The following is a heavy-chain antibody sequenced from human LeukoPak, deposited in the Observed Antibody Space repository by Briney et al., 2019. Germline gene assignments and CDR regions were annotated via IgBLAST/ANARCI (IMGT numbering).Heavy chain of an antibody. CDR1: GFTFYTFA. J-gene: IGHJ4*02. CDR3: ARDGQAFNSNWDYFEY. V-gene: IGHV3-23*01. D-gene: IGHD7-27*01. CDR2: IGNTET. Sequence: PGGSLRLSCVASGFTFYTFAMSWVRQAPGEGREWVSGIGNTETYYADSVKGRFTISRDNSKSTIYLHMNNLRAEDTALYYCARDGQAFNSNWDYFEYWGQGTPVTVPS.